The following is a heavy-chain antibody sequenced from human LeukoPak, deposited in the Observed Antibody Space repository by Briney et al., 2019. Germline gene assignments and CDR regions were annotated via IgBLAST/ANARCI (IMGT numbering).Heavy chain of an antibody. Sequence: ASVKVSCKASGYTFTGYYMHWVRQAPGQGPEWMGWINSNTGGTNYAQKFQGRITMTRDTSISTAYMELSRLSSDDTAVYYCARGHYTNHYMDVWGKGTTVTVSS. CDR1: GYTFTGYY. CDR3: ARGHYTNHYMDV. V-gene: IGHV1-2*02. CDR2: INSNTGGT. J-gene: IGHJ6*03. D-gene: IGHD2-2*02.